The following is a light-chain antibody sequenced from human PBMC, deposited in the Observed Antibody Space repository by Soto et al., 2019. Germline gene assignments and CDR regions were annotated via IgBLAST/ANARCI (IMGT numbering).Light chain of an antibody. CDR3: TSFTRSSPWV. V-gene: IGLV2-14*03. Sequence: QSALTQPASVSGSPGQSITISCTGTSSHFGGYNYVSWFQQHPGKAPKLQIYEVSNRPSGVSNRFSGSKSGYTASLTISEFQAEDEADYYFTSFTRSSPWVFGGGTKLTVL. CDR1: SSHFGGYNY. J-gene: IGLJ3*02. CDR2: EVS.